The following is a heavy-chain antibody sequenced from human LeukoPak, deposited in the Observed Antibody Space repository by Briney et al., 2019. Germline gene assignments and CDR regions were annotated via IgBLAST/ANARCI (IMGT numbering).Heavy chain of an antibody. Sequence: PSETLSLTCTVSGGSISSGGYYWSWIRQPPGKGLEWIGYIYHSGSTYYNPSLKSRVTISVDRSKNQFSLKLSSVTAADTAVYYCARAEYSGYYPNWFDPWGQGTLVTVSS. V-gene: IGHV4-30-2*01. CDR3: ARAEYSGYYPNWFDP. CDR2: IYHSGST. J-gene: IGHJ5*02. D-gene: IGHD5-12*01. CDR1: GGSISSGGYY.